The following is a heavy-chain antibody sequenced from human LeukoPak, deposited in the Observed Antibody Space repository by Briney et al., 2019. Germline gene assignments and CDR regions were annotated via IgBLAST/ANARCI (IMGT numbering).Heavy chain of an antibody. V-gene: IGHV4-4*02. D-gene: IGHD2-15*01. CDR2: IYHSGST. J-gene: IGHJ4*02. CDR1: GGSISSSNW. Sequence: SETLSLTCAVSGGSISSSNWWSWVRQPPGKGLEWIGEIYHSGSTNYNPSLKSRVTMSVDTCKNQSSLKLSSVTAADTAVYYCARDRDCSGGSCYFVDYWGQGTLVTVSS. CDR3: ARDRDCSGGSCYFVDY.